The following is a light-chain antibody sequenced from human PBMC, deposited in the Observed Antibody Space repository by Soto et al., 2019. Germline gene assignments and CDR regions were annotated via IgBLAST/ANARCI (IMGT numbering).Light chain of an antibody. V-gene: IGKV3-20*01. CDR3: QQYGSSYPWT. Sequence: ELVLTQSPGTLSLSPGERATLSCRASQSVTNNFLAWYQQKPGQAPRLLIYAASSRATGIPDRFSGSGSGTDFTLTISRLEPEDFAVYYCQQYGSSYPWTFGQGTKVDIK. CDR2: AAS. J-gene: IGKJ1*01. CDR1: QSVTNNF.